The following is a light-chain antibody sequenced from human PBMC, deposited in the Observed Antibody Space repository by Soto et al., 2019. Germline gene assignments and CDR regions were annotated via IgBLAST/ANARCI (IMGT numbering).Light chain of an antibody. CDR3: QQLRYYPRT. J-gene: IGKJ2*01. CDR2: AAS. V-gene: IGKV1-9*01. CDR1: QDVSSY. Sequence: IQMTQSPSSLSATVADRVTITFRASQDVSSYLVWYQQKPGSAPELPIYAASTLQSGVTSRFSGSVSDTEFTLTISSLQPEDFATYYCQQLRYYPRTFGQGTKLEIK.